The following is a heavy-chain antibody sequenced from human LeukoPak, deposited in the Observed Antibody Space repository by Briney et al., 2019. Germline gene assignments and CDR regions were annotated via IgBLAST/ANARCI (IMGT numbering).Heavy chain of an antibody. CDR2: ILVAGDT. J-gene: IGHJ3*02. V-gene: IGHV3-13*01. Sequence: AGGSLRLSCAASGFLFSNYDMHWVRHSTRKGLEWVAHILVAGDTQYSDSVEGRFTISRDNAKRAVFLQMNNLRDGDTAVYYCIRNRLGERTFVIWGQGTMVSVSS. CDR3: IRNRLGERTFVI. CDR1: GFLFSNYD. D-gene: IGHD3-10*01.